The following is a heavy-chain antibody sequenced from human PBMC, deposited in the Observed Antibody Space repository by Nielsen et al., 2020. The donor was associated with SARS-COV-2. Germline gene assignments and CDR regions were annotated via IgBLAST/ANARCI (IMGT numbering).Heavy chain of an antibody. CDR2: ISGSGGST. D-gene: IGHD3-16*02. CDR3: AKFMANYVWGSYRPTPFDY. V-gene: IGHV3-23*01. CDR1: GFTFSSYA. J-gene: IGHJ4*02. Sequence: ESLKISCAASGFTFSSYAMSWVRQAPGKGLEWVSAISGSGGSTYYADSVKGRFTISRDNSKNTLYLQMNSLRAEDTAVYYCAKFMANYVWGSYRPTPFDYWGQGTLVTVSS.